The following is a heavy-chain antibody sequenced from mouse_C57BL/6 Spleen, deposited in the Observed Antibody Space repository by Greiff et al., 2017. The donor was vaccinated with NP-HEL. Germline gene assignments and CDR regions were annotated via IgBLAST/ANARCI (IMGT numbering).Heavy chain of an antibody. V-gene: IGHV1-55*01. D-gene: IGHD2-4*01. CDR1: GYTFTSYW. Sequence: QVQLQQPGAELVKPGASVKMSCKASGYTFTSYWITWVKQRPGQGLEWIGDIYPGSGSTTYNEKFKSKATLTVDTSSSTAYMQLSSLTSEDSAVYYCARRGLRRGGWYFDVWGTGTTVTVSS. J-gene: IGHJ1*03. CDR3: ARRGLRRGGWYFDV. CDR2: IYPGSGST.